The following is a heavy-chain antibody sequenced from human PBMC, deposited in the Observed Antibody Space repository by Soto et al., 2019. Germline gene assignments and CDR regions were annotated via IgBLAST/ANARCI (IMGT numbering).Heavy chain of an antibody. CDR3: ATSPRFAFDF. Sequence: QVQLQESGPGLVKPSETLSLICTVSGGSVSGDKNYWSWIRQSPGKGLEWIGYISYSGATNYNPSLKSRLTISVDRSKNQFALKLSSLTASDTALYYCATSPRFAFDFWGQGTTVIVSS. CDR1: GGSVSGDKNY. D-gene: IGHD3-16*01. V-gene: IGHV4-61*01. CDR2: ISYSGAT. J-gene: IGHJ3*01.